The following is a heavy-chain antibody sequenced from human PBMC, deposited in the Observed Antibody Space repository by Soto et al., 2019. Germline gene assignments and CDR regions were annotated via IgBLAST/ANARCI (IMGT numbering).Heavy chain of an antibody. Sequence: XGSLRLSCSASGFTFSSYWMSWVRQAPGKGLEWVANIKQDGSEKYYVDSVKGRFTISRDNAKNSLYLQMNSLRAEDTAVYYCARERRRFWSFDYSGQGTLVTVSS. J-gene: IGHJ4*02. V-gene: IGHV3-7*01. CDR2: IKQDGSEK. CDR3: ARERRRFWSFDY. D-gene: IGHD3-3*01. CDR1: GFTFSSYW.